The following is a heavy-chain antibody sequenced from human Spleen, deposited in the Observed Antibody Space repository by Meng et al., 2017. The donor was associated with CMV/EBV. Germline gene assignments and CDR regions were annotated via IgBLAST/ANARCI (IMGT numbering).Heavy chain of an antibody. D-gene: IGHD6-6*01. Sequence: GESLKISCTASGFPVDLNYMSWVRQAPGKGLECVSVLYSGDVMYYADSVKGRVTISRDTVENTLSLQMDSLRTEDTAVSYCARARRVHYSSPFAPFDHWGQGTMVTVSS. CDR1: GFPVDLNY. V-gene: IGHV3-66*02. CDR3: ARARRVHYSSPFAPFDH. J-gene: IGHJ4*02. CDR2: LYSGDVM.